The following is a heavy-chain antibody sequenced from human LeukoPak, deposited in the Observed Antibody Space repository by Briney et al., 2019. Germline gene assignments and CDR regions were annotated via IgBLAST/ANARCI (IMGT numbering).Heavy chain of an antibody. V-gene: IGHV1-58*02. CDR1: GFTFTSSA. CDR3: ARASHGIYDYVWGSYRYSAFDY. Sequence: TSVKVSCKASGFTFTSSAMQWVRQARGQRLEWIGWIVVGSGNTNYAQKFQERVTITRDMSTSTAYMELSSLRSEDTAVYYCARASHGIYDYVWGSYRYSAFDYWGQGTLVTVSS. D-gene: IGHD3-16*02. CDR2: IVVGSGNT. J-gene: IGHJ4*02.